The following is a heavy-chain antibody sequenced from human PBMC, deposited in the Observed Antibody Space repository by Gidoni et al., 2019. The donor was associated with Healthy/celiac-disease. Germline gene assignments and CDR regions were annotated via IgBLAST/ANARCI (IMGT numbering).Heavy chain of an antibody. D-gene: IGHD3-22*01. CDR3: ARDENYYDSNWGFDY. Sequence: QAPGKGLEWVSSISSSSSYIYYADSVKGRFTISRDNAKNSLYLQMNSLRAEDTAVYYCARDENYYDSNWGFDYWGQGTLVTVSS. CDR2: ISSSSSYI. J-gene: IGHJ4*02. V-gene: IGHV3-21*01.